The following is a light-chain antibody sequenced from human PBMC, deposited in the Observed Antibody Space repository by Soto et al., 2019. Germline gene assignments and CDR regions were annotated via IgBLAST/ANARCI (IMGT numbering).Light chain of an antibody. CDR2: LAS. J-gene: IGKJ4*01. CDR3: QQYNKWPRAT. Sequence: IVMTQSPATLSVSLGERATLSCRASQRINSNLAWYQQTPDPAPSLLMLLASITAAGFPARFSGSGCGRELNITICSLEGDDSAVYDCQQYNKWPRATVGGGTSV. CDR1: QRINSN. V-gene: IGKV3-15*01.